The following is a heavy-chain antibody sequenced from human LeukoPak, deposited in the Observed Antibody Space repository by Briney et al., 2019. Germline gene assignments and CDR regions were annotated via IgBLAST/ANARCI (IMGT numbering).Heavy chain of an antibody. Sequence: GRSLRLSCAASGFSLSAYGVHWVRQAPGKGLEWVAVIWYDGTSKDYADSVKGRFTFSRDNSKNTLYLQMNSLTVEDTAVYYCARSQSSSRIDYWGQGTLVTASS. CDR2: IWYDGTSK. D-gene: IGHD6-13*01. CDR1: GFSLSAYG. CDR3: ARSQSSSRIDY. V-gene: IGHV3-33*01. J-gene: IGHJ4*02.